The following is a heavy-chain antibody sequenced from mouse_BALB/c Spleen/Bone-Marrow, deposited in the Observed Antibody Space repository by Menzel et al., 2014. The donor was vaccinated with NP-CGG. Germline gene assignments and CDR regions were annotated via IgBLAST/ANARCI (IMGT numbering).Heavy chain of an antibody. CDR2: IDPANGNT. CDR3: ASYYYGSGLFAY. V-gene: IGHV14-3*02. J-gene: IGHJ3*01. CDR1: GFNIKDTY. Sequence: EVQVVESGAELVKPGASVKLSCTASGFNIKDTYMHWVKQRPEQGLEWIGRIDPANGNTKYDPKFQGKATITADTSSNTAYLQLSSLTSEDTAVYYCASYYYGSGLFAYWGQGTLVTVSA. D-gene: IGHD1-1*01.